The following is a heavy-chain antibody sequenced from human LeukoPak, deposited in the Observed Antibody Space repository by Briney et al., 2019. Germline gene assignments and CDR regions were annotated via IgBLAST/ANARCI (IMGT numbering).Heavy chain of an antibody. CDR3: ARVARYCSGGNCYSFDY. CDR2: ISAYSGNT. D-gene: IGHD2-15*01. J-gene: IGHJ4*02. V-gene: IGHV1-18*01. Sequence: ASVKVSCKASGYTFTNYGISWVRQAPGQGLEWMGWISAYSGNTNYAQKLQGRVTMTTDTSTSTAYMELRSLTSDDTAVYYCARVARYCSGGNCYSFDYWGQGTLVTVSS. CDR1: GYTFTNYG.